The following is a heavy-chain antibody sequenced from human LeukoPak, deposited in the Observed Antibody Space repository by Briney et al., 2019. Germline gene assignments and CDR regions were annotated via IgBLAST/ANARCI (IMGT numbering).Heavy chain of an antibody. CDR1: GGTVSSYA. CDR2: IMPIFGTA. J-gene: IGHJ3*01. CDR3: ATDLIPYSESDHSIDF. Sequence: SVKVSYKASGGTVSSYAISWVRQAPGQGLEWLGGIMPIFGTANYAQKFQGRVTITADESTSTAYMDLRSLSSVDTAVSACATDLIPYSESDHSIDFWGQGTMVTVSS. D-gene: IGHD1-26*01. V-gene: IGHV1-69*01.